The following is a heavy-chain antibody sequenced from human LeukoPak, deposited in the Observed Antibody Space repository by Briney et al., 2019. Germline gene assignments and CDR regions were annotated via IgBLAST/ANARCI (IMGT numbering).Heavy chain of an antibody. Sequence: GGSLRLSCAASGFTFSSYGMHWVRQAPGKGLEWVAFIRYDGSNKYYADSVKGRFTISRDNSKNTLYLQMNSLRAEDTAVYYCARDRPHCSGGSCSVFDYWGQGTLVTVSS. V-gene: IGHV3-30*02. CDR1: GFTFSSYG. D-gene: IGHD2-15*01. CDR3: ARDRPHCSGGSCSVFDY. J-gene: IGHJ4*02. CDR2: IRYDGSNK.